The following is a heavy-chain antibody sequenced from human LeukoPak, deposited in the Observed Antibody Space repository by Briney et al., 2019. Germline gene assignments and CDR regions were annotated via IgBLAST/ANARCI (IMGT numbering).Heavy chain of an antibody. Sequence: SETLSLICTVSGGSISSSSYYWSWIRQPPGKGLEWIGYIYYSGSTNYNPSLKSRVTISVDTSKNQFSLKLSSVTAADTAVYYCARKTSYYDSSGYPNAFDIWGQGTMVTVSS. CDR2: IYYSGST. CDR3: ARKTSYYDSSGYPNAFDI. V-gene: IGHV4-61*01. D-gene: IGHD3-22*01. J-gene: IGHJ3*02. CDR1: GGSISSSSYY.